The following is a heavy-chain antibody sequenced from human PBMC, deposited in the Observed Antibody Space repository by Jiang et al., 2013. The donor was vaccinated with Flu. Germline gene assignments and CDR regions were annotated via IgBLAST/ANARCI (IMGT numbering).Heavy chain of an antibody. D-gene: IGHD1-26*01. CDR3: ARLGIVGALWFDP. J-gene: IGHJ5*02. V-gene: IGHV4-59*08. CDR2: IYYSGST. Sequence: GSGLVKPSETLSLTCTVSGGSISSYYWSWIRQPPGKGLEWIGYIYYSGSTNYNPSLKSRVTISVDTSKNQFSLKLSSVTAADTAVYYCARLGIVGALWFDPWGQGTLVTVSS. CDR1: GGSISSYY.